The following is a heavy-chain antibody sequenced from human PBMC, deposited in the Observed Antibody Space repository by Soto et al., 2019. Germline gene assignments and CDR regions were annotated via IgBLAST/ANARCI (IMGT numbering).Heavy chain of an antibody. CDR1: GDSITSSDW. V-gene: IGHV4-4*02. CDR2: IHYGGSA. J-gene: IGHJ3*02. Sequence: KTSETLSLTCTVSGDSITSSDWWYWVRQAPGKGLECIGEIHYGGSASANYNPSLKSRVTISVDRSKNQFALQVNSVTAADSAVYFCARGSPGSSDYYRALDIWGQGTMVTVSS. CDR3: ARGSPGSSDYYRALDI. D-gene: IGHD3-22*01.